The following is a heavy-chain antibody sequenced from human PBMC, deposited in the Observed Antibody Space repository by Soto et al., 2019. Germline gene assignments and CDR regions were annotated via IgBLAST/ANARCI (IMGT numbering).Heavy chain of an antibody. V-gene: IGHV3-23*01. Sequence: VGSLRLSCAASGSMSTTTPLSWVRQAPGKGLEWVSTISGRGTNTYYADSVKGRFIISRDNLKNTVNLQMNGLGVEDTAIYYCATSFRYFDNWGQGTRVTVSS. CDR2: ISGRGTNT. CDR1: GSMSTTTP. J-gene: IGHJ4*02. CDR3: ATSFRYFDN.